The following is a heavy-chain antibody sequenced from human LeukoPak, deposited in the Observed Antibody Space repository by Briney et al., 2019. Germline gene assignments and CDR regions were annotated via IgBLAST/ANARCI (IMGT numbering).Heavy chain of an antibody. J-gene: IGHJ4*02. D-gene: IGHD3-3*01. CDR2: VRYDQSAT. CDR3: VKDQGECPGSRCYLRFLEY. CDR1: GFNFSIYG. V-gene: IGHV3-30*02. Sequence: GGSLRLSCAASGFNFSIYGMHWVRQAPGKGLEWVTFVRYDQSATVYADSVQGRFAISRDNSKNTVYLQMNSLRVKDTALYFCVKDQGECPGSRCYLRFLEYWGQGTLVIVSS.